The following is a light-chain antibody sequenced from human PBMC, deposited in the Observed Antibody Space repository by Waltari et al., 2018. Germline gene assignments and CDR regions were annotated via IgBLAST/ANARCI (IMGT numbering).Light chain of an antibody. Sequence: ETVLTQSPGTLSLSPGERATLSCRARQSVHGSALAWYQRKPGQTPRLLMYDASTRATGIPDRFSGSGSGTDFTLTISRLEPEDFALYYCQQYGNSPHTFGPGTRVDIQ. CDR2: DAS. CDR3: QQYGNSPHT. J-gene: IGKJ3*01. CDR1: QSVHGSA. V-gene: IGKV3-20*01.